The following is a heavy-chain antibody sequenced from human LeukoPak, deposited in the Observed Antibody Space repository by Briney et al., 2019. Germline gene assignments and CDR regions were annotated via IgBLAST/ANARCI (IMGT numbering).Heavy chain of an antibody. Sequence: SETLSLTCTVSGGSISSSSYYWGWIRQPPGKGLEWIGSIYYSGSTNYNPSLKSRVTISVDTSKNQFSLKLSSVTAADTAVYYCARRLLWFGDPWGQGTLVTVSS. D-gene: IGHD3-10*01. CDR2: IYYSGST. CDR3: ARRLLWFGDP. J-gene: IGHJ5*02. CDR1: GGSISSSSYY. V-gene: IGHV4-39*07.